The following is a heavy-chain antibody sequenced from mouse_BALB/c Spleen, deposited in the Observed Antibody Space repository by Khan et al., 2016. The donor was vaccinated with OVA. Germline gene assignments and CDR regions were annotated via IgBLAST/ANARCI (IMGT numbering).Heavy chain of an antibody. D-gene: IGHD2-14*01. CDR3: ARGYDFFAY. CDR1: GYSFTLYY. J-gene: IGHJ3*01. Sequence: EVQLQQSGPDLVKPGASVKISCKASGYSFTLYYMTWVKQSHGKSLEWIGRVNPNTGGSDYNQEFKGKAILTVDKSSNTAYMELPSLTSEDSSVYYCARGYDFFAYWGQGTLVTVSA. V-gene: IGHV1-26*01. CDR2: VNPNTGGS.